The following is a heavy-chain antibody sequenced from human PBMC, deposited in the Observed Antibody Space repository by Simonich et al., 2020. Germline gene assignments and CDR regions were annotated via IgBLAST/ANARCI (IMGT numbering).Heavy chain of an antibody. V-gene: IGHV3-48*03. Sequence: EVQLVESGGGLVQPGGSLRLSCAASGFTFSSYEMNWVRQAPGKGVEWVSYISSSGSTIYYADSVKGRFTISRDNAKNSLYLKMNSLRAEDTAVYYCARDFRLQLVEIGTYYYYGMDVWGQGTTVTVSS. CDR3: ARDFRLQLVEIGTYYYYGMDV. J-gene: IGHJ6*02. D-gene: IGHD6-6*01. CDR1: GFTFSSYE. CDR2: ISSSGSTI.